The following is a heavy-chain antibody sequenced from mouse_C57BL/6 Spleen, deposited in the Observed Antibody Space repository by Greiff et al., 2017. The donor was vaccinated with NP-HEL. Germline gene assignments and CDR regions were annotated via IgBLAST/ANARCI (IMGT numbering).Heavy chain of an antibody. CDR2: IYPRSGNT. V-gene: IGHV1-81*01. CDR1: GYTFTSYG. D-gene: IGHD3-2*02. CDR3: ASSTAEDYYAMDY. Sequence: QVQLQQSGAELARPGASVKLSCKASGYTFTSYGISWVKQRTGQGLEWIGEIYPRSGNTYYNEKFKGKATLTADKSSSTAYMELRSLTSEDSAVYFCASSTAEDYYAMDYWGQGTSVTVSS. J-gene: IGHJ4*01.